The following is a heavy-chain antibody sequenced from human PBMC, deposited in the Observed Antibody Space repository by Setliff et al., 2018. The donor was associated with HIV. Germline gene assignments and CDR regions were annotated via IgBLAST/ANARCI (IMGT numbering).Heavy chain of an antibody. Sequence: NPSETLSLTCTVSGGSITSGGYNWIWIRQHTERGLEWIGYVDFGFRRYYNPSLKSQVVISVYTPKNQFSLTLNSVTAADTAVYYCATDRGGRYLDYWGQGAPVTVSS. CDR3: ATDRGGRYLDY. CDR1: GGSITSGGYN. D-gene: IGHD3-10*01. V-gene: IGHV4-31*01. J-gene: IGHJ4*02. CDR2: VDFGFRR.